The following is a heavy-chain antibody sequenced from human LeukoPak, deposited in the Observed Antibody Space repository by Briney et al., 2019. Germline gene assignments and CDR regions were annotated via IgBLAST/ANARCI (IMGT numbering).Heavy chain of an antibody. J-gene: IGHJ4*02. Sequence: GGSLRLSCTASGFSFSNYWMSWVSQAPGKGLEWVAGIKQDESEKYYVDSVKGRFTTSRDNAKSSLYLQMNALRGEDTAVYYCARLVGDVTTWDCWGQGTLVTVSS. CDR1: GFSFSNYW. D-gene: IGHD1-26*01. CDR3: ARLVGDVTTWDC. V-gene: IGHV3-7*03. CDR2: IKQDESEK.